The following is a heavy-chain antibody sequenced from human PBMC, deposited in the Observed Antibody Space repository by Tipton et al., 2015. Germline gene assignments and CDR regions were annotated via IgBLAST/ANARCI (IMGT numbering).Heavy chain of an antibody. CDR3: ARGVTTIVPHWFDP. Sequence: TLSLTCTVSGGSISSYYWSWIRQPPGKGLEWIGHIYYSGTTNYNPSLKSRVTISVDMSNNQFSLKLTSVTAADTAVYYCARGVTTIVPHWFDPWGQGTLVTVSS. V-gene: IGHV4-59*01. CDR2: IYYSGTT. D-gene: IGHD6-6*01. CDR1: GGSISSYY. J-gene: IGHJ5*02.